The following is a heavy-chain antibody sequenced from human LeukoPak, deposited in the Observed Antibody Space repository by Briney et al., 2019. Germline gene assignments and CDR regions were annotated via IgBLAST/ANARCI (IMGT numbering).Heavy chain of an antibody. V-gene: IGHV4-59*01. D-gene: IGHD1-1*01. Sequence: PSETLSLTCTVSGGSISSYYWSWIRQPPGKGLEWIGYIYYSGSTNYNPSLKSRVTISVDTSKNQFSLKLSSVTAADTAVYYCARHPLETGRGGVIDYWGQGTLVTVSS. CDR1: GGSISSYY. CDR2: IYYSGST. J-gene: IGHJ4*02. CDR3: ARHPLETGRGGVIDY.